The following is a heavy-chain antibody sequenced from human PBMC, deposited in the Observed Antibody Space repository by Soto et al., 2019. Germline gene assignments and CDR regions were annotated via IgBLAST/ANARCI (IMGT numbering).Heavy chain of an antibody. CDR2: ISYDGSNK. CDR1: GFTFSSYG. CDR3: ALHYDSSGYYYLDY. V-gene: IGHV3-30*03. Sequence: GGSLRLSCAASGFTFSSYGMHWVRQAPGKGLEWVAVISYDGSNKYYADSVKGRFTISRDNSKNTLYLQMNSLRAEDTAVYYCALHYDSSGYYYLDYWGQGTLVTVSS. D-gene: IGHD3-22*01. J-gene: IGHJ4*02.